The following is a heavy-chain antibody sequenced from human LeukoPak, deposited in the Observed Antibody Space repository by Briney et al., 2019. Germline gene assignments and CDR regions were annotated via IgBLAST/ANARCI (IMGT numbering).Heavy chain of an antibody. V-gene: IGHV4-59*08. J-gene: IGHJ4*02. CDR2: IYYSGST. Sequence: SETLSLTCTVSGGSISSYYWSWIRQPPGKGLEWIGYIYYSGSTNYNPSLKSRVTISVDTSKNQFSLKLSSVTAADTAVYYCARQELYCSSTSRYGSAFDYWGQGTLVTVSS. D-gene: IGHD2-2*01. CDR3: ARQELYCSSTSRYGSAFDY. CDR1: GGSISSYY.